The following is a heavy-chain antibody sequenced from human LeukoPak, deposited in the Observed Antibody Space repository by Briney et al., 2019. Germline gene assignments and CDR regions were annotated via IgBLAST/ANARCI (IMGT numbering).Heavy chain of an antibody. CDR2: ISWNSGSI. J-gene: IGHJ2*01. V-gene: IGHV3-9*01. CDR1: GFTFDDYA. CDR3: ANAYSNSWAYWYFNL. Sequence: PGGSLRLSCAASGFTFDDYAMHWVRQAPGKGLEWVSGISWNSGSIGYADSVKGRFTISRDNSKNTLYLEVNSLRAEDTAVYYCANAYSNSWAYWYFNLWGRGTLVTVSS. D-gene: IGHD6-13*01.